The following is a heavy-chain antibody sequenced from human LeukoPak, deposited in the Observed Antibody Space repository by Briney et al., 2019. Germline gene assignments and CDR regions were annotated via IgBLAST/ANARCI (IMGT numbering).Heavy chain of an antibody. CDR1: GGSFSDYY. V-gene: IGHV4-34*01. CDR2: VNHSGST. J-gene: IGHJ2*01. CDR3: ARVYYSNSYDYWYFDL. D-gene: IGHD6-13*01. Sequence: ASETLSLTCAVYGGSFSDYYWSWIRQVPGKGLEWIGEVNHSGSTNYNPSLKSRVTISVDTSKNQFSLKLSSVTAADTAVYYCARVYYSNSYDYWYFDLWGRGTLVTVSS.